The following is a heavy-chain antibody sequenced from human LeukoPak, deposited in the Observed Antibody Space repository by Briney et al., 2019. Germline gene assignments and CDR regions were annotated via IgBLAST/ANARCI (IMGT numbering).Heavy chain of an antibody. V-gene: IGHV1-2*02. CDR2: INPNSGGT. Sequence: GASVKVSCKASGYTFTGYYMHWVRQAPGQGLEWMGWINPNSGGTNYAQKFQGRVTMTRDTSISTAYMELSRLRSDDTAVYYCARGAFSGSYYQWFDPWSQGTLVTVSS. D-gene: IGHD1-26*01. CDR3: ARGAFSGSYYQWFDP. J-gene: IGHJ5*02. CDR1: GYTFTGYY.